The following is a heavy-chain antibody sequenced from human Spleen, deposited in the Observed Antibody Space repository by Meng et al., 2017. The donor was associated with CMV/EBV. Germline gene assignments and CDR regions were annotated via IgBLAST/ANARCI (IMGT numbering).Heavy chain of an antibody. CDR3: AKQDYNNYLDY. V-gene: IGHV3-23*03. CDR1: GFTFRLYA. D-gene: IGHD4-11*01. J-gene: IGHJ4*02. Sequence: LSFAASGFTFRLYAMRWVRQAPGKGLEWISVIYSADSSTYYADSVKGRFTISRDNSKNTLYLQMNSLRAEDTAVYYCAKQDYNNYLDYWGQGTLVTVSS. CDR2: IYSADSST.